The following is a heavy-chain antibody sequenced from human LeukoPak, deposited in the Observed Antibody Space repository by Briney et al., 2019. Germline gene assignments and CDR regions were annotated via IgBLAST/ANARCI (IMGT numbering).Heavy chain of an antibody. V-gene: IGHV3-15*01. CDR2: IKAKAHGGTI. CDR3: TTDGVGVEGATYDN. CDR1: GFTFINAW. Sequence: PGGSLRLSCAASGFTFINAWMAWVRQAPGKGLEWVGRIKAKAHGGTIEYATPVKGRFTISRDDSKNTLYLQMNSLKTEDTAVYYCTTDGVGVEGATYDNWGQGTLVSVSS. J-gene: IGHJ4*02. D-gene: IGHD1-26*01.